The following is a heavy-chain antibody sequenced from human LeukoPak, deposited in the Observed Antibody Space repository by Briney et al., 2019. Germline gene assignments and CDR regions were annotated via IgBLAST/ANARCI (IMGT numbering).Heavy chain of an antibody. CDR2: INSDGSST. CDR3: ARVGGATPALWYFDY. CDR1: GFTFSSYW. D-gene: IGHD1-26*01. Sequence: GGSLRLSCAASGFTFSSYWMHWVRQAPGKGLVWVSRINSDGSSTSYADSVKGRFTISRDNAKNTLYLQMNSLRAEDTAVYYCARVGGATPALWYFDYWGQGTLVTVSS. V-gene: IGHV3-74*01. J-gene: IGHJ4*02.